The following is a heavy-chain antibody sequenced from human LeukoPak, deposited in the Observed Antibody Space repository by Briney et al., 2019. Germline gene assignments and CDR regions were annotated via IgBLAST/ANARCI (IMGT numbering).Heavy chain of an antibody. CDR3: TPVSSGLFDY. Sequence: GGSLRLSCAASGFTFSNAWMSWVRQAPGKGREWVGRIKSKTEGGTTDYAAPVKGRFTTSKDQSKNTLYLQTNSLNTADTAVYYSTPVSSGLFDYWGHGTLVTVSS. J-gene: IGHJ4*01. D-gene: IGHD6-19*01. CDR2: IKSKTEGGTT. CDR1: GFTFSNAW. V-gene: IGHV3-15*01.